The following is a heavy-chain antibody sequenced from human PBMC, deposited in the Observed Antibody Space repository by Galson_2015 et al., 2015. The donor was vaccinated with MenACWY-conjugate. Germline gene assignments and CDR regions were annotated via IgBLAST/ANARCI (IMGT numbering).Heavy chain of an antibody. CDR3: ARGGFTYGDAFDI. D-gene: IGHD5-18*01. CDR1: GHSFTSYW. Sequence: QSGAEVKKPGESLKISCTGSGHSFTSYWIGWVRQMPGKGLEWMGIVYPGDSETRYSPSFQGQVTISADKSISTAYLQWSSLKASDTAMYYCARGGFTYGDAFDIWGQGTMVTVSS. J-gene: IGHJ3*02. CDR2: VYPGDSET. V-gene: IGHV5-51*03.